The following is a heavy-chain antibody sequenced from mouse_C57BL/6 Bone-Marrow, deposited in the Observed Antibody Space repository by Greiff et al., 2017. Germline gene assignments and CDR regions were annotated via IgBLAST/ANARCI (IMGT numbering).Heavy chain of an antibody. D-gene: IGHD2-4*01. CDR1: GYTFTTYP. CDR2: FDPSYADT. CDR3: SRGCNYGGYYFDH. J-gene: IGHJ2*01. Sequence: QVQLQQSGAELVKPGSSVKMSCKASGYTFTTYPIEWVKPKHCKSLEWIGNFDPSYADTKYNEKFKGKATLTVDKSSSTVYLELSRLTADDSAVYFCSRGCNYGGYYFDHRGQGTTLTGSS. V-gene: IGHV1-47*01.